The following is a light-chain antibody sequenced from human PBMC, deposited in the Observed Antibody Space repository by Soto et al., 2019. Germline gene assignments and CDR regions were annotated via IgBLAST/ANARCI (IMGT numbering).Light chain of an antibody. CDR1: QNIDFY. Sequence: DIQMTQSPSSLSASIGDRVTIACRASQNIDFYLNWYQQKPGKPPKLLIYAASGLQSGVPSRFSGSGSGTDFTLTINGLQPEDFATYYCQQSYTTPRFSFGPGTKVDIK. CDR2: AAS. J-gene: IGKJ3*01. CDR3: QQSYTTPRFS. V-gene: IGKV1-39*01.